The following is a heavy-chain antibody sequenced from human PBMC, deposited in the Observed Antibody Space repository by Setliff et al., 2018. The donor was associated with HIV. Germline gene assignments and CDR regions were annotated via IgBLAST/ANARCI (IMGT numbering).Heavy chain of an antibody. CDR3: ARDNPSAHWFDP. CDR2: IYHSGST. J-gene: IGHJ5*02. V-gene: IGHV4-38-2*02. Sequence: SETLSLTCAVSGYSISSGYYWGWIRQPPGKGLEWIGSIYHSGSTYYNPSLKSRLTISIDQSKNQFSLKLTSVTPADTAIYFCARDNPSAHWFDPWGQGTLVTVSS. CDR1: GYSISSGYY.